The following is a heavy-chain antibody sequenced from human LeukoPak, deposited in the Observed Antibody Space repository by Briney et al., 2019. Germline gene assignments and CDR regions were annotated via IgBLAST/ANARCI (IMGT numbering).Heavy chain of an antibody. CDR3: AIPPLSGTGSSRPLAGMDV. CDR2: ISHTGSTM. J-gene: IGHJ6*02. D-gene: IGHD3-10*01. Sequence: GGSLRLSCAAPGLSFSGYSMNWVRQAPGKGLEWVSYISHTGSTMSYADSVKGRFTISRDNARNSLYLQMNSLRAEDTAVYYCAIPPLSGTGSSRPLAGMDVWGQGTTVTVSS. CDR1: GLSFSGYS. V-gene: IGHV3-48*04.